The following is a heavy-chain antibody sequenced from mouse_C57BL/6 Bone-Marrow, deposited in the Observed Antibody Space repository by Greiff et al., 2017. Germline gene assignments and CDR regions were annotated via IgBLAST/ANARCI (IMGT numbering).Heavy chain of an antibody. CDR3: ARLPDGYYEEYYYAMDD. V-gene: IGHV5-4*03. J-gene: IGHJ4*01. CDR1: GFTFSSYA. D-gene: IGHD2-3*01. Sequence: EVKLVESGGGLVKPGGSLKLSCAASGFTFSSYAMSWVRQTPEQRLEWVATISDGGSYTYYPDNVKGRFTISRDNAKNNLYLQMSHLKSEDTAMCYCARLPDGYYEEYYYAMDDWGQGTSVTVSS. CDR2: ISDGGSYT.